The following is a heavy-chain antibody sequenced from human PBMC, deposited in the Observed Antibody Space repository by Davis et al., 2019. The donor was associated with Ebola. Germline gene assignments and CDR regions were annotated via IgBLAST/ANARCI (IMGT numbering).Heavy chain of an antibody. Sequence: GESLKISCAASGFTFSDYYMSWVRQAPGKGLEWVSTISGSGGSTYYADSVKGRFTISRENSKNTLYLQMNSLRAEDTAVYYCAKVGGSGTYWGQGILVTVSS. D-gene: IGHD3-10*01. CDR2: ISGSGGST. CDR3: AKVGGSGTY. V-gene: IGHV3-23*01. J-gene: IGHJ4*02. CDR1: GFTFSDYY.